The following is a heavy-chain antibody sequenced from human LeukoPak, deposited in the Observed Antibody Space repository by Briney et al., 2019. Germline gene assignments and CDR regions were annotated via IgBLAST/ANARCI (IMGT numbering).Heavy chain of an antibody. Sequence: SETLSLTCTVSGGSISSSSYYWGWIRQPPGKGLEWIGSIYYSGSTNYNPSLKSRVTISVDTSKNQFSLKLSSVTAADTAVYYCARGALGYCSSTSCREPFNWFDPWGQGTLVTVSS. V-gene: IGHV4-39*07. J-gene: IGHJ5*02. CDR1: GGSISSSSYY. CDR2: IYYSGST. D-gene: IGHD2-2*01. CDR3: ARGALGYCSSTSCREPFNWFDP.